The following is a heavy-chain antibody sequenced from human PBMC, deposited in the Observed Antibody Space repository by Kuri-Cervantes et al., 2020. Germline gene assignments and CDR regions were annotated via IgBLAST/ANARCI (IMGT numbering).Heavy chain of an antibody. CDR3: AKGVGDLNYGMDV. CDR2: ISWNSGSI. CDR1: GFTVSSNY. V-gene: IGHV3-9*01. Sequence: GGSLRLSCAASGFTVSSNYMSWVRQAPGKGLEWVSGISWNSGSIGYADSVKGRFTISRDNAKNSLYLQMNSLRAEDTALYYCAKGVGDLNYGMDVWGQGTTVTVSS. J-gene: IGHJ6*02. D-gene: IGHD1-26*01.